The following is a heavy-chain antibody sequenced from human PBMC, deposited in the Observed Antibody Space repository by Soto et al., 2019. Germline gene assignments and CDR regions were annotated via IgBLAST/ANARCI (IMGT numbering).Heavy chain of an antibody. D-gene: IGHD3-9*01. CDR2: TYYRSKWSN. CDR3: ARLGFEYDTSTPYYNVLHYYGVDV. V-gene: IGHV6-1*01. CDR1: GDSVSSDSAA. Sequence: SQTLSLTCAISGDSVSSDSAAWNWIRQSPSRGLEWLGRTYYRSKWSNDYAVSVKSRITINPDTSKNQFSLQLNSVTPEDTAVYYCARLGFEYDTSTPYYNVLHYYGVDVWGQGTTVTVSS. J-gene: IGHJ6*02.